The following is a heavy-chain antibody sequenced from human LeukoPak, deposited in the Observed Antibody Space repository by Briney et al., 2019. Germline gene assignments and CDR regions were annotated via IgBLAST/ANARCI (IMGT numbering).Heavy chain of an antibody. CDR3: AKTAMGDFDY. D-gene: IGHD5-18*01. V-gene: IGHV3-21*01. CDR2: ISSSSSYI. Sequence: GRSLRLSCAASGFTFSSYSMNWVRQAPGKGLEWVSSISSSSSYIYYADSVKGRFTISRDNAKNSLYLQMNSLRAEDTAVYYCAKTAMGDFDYWGQGTLVTVSS. CDR1: GFTFSSYS. J-gene: IGHJ4*02.